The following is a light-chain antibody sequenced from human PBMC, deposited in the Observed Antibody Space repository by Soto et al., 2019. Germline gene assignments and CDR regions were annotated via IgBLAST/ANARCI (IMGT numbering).Light chain of an antibody. CDR2: EVS. J-gene: IGLJ3*02. CDR3: SSYTSTSPWV. CDR1: SSDVGGYNY. Sequence: QSALTQPASVSGSPGQSFTISCTGTSSDVGGYNYVSWFQQHPGKAPKLMISEVSNRPSGVSNRFSGSKSGNTASLTISGLQAEDEADYYCSSYTSTSPWVFGGGTKLTVL. V-gene: IGLV2-14*01.